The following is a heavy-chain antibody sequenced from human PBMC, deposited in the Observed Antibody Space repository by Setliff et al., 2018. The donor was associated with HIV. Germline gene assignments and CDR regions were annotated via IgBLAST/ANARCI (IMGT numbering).Heavy chain of an antibody. D-gene: IGHD3-22*01. CDR2: IYTSGST. CDR1: GGSISSGSYY. Sequence: KSSETLSLTCTVSGGSISSGSYYWSWMRQPAGKGLEWIGHIYTSGSTNYNPSLKSRVTISVDTSKNQFSLKLSSVTAAVTAVYYCARAPGAYYYDSSGYPIGIRFDYWGQGTLVTVSS. CDR3: ARAPGAYYYDSSGYPIGIRFDY. J-gene: IGHJ4*02. V-gene: IGHV4-61*09.